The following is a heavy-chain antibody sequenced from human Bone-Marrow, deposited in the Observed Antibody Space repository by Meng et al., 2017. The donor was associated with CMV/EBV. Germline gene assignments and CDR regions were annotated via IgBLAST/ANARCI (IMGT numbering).Heavy chain of an antibody. J-gene: IGHJ1*01. CDR1: GFTFSSYA. CDR2: ISYDGSNK. V-gene: IGHV3-30*04. D-gene: IGHD1-26*01. Sequence: GGSLRLSCAASGFTFSSYAMHWVRQAPGKGLEWVAVISYDGSNKYYADSVKGRFTISRDNSKNTLYLQMNSLRAEDTAVYYCARDPSRSGSYGEYFQHWGQGTRVTVSS. CDR3: ARDPSRSGSYGEYFQH.